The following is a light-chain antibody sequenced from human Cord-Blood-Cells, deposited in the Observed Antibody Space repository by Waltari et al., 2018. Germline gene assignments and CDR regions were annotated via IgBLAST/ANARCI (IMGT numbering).Light chain of an antibody. CDR3: SSYAGSNRG. CDR2: EVS. CDR1: SSDVGGYNS. V-gene: IGLV2-8*01. Sequence: QSALTHPLSASGSPAQSVTISCHGTSSDVGGYNSLSWYQLHPGKAPTRMIYEVSKRPSGVPDRFSGSKSGNTASLTVSGLQAEDEADYYCSSYAGSNRGFGGGTKLTVL. J-gene: IGLJ2*01.